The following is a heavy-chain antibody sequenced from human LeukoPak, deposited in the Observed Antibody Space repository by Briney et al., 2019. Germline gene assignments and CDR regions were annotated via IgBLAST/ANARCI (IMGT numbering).Heavy chain of an antibody. Sequence: ASVKVSCKASGYTFTTYDINWVRQATGQGLEWMGWMNPNSGNTGYTQKFQGRVTMTRNTSISTAYIELSSLRSEDTAVYYCARGRGSGHKENWFDPWGQGTLVTVSS. CDR2: MNPNSGNT. D-gene: IGHD6-19*01. CDR3: ARGRGSGHKENWFDP. V-gene: IGHV1-8*01. CDR1: GYTFTTYD. J-gene: IGHJ5*02.